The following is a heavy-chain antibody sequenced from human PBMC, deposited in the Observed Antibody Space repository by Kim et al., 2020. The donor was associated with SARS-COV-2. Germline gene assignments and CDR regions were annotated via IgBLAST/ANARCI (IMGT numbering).Heavy chain of an antibody. CDR2: T. CDR3: ASSGYDYYFDY. V-gene: IGHV4-4*09. J-gene: IGHJ4*02. D-gene: IGHD5-12*01. Sequence: TNPNPSLKSRVTISVDTSKNQFSLKLSSVTAADTAVYYCASSGYDYYFDYWGQGTLVTVSS.